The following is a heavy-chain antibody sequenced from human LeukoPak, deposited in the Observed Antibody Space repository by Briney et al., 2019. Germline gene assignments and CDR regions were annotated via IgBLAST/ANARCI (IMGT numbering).Heavy chain of an antibody. CDR3: ARDSLAVAGTEFFDY. J-gene: IGHJ4*02. CDR1: GFTFSNYA. V-gene: IGHV3-30-3*01. D-gene: IGHD6-19*01. CDR2: ISYDGINT. Sequence: GRSLRLSCAAPGFTFSNYAMHWVRQAPGKGLEWVAVISYDGINTFHADSVKGRITLSRDNSNNTLYLQMNSLRTEDTALYYCARDSLAVAGTEFFDYWGQGTLVTVSS.